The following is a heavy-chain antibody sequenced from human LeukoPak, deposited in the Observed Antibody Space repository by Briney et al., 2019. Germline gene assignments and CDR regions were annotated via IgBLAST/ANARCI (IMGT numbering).Heavy chain of an antibody. CDR3: ARGYYDSSGYSPFDY. D-gene: IGHD3-22*01. CDR1: GYTFTSYD. V-gene: IGHV1-8*01. Sequence: ASVKVSCKASGYTFTSYDINWVRQATGQGLEWMGWMNPNSGNTGYTQKFQGRVTMTRNTSISTAYMELSSLRSEDTAVYYCARGYYDSSGYSPFDYWGQGTLVTVSS. CDR2: MNPNSGNT. J-gene: IGHJ4*02.